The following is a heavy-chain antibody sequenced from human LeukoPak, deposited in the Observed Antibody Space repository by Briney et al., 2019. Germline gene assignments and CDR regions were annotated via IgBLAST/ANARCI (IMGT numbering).Heavy chain of an antibody. CDR2: VGIDSGDT. Sequence: GGSLRLSCAASGFTFSDYSMNWVRQAPGKGLEWISYVGIDSGDTKYADSVKGRFTISGDNARNSVYLQMNSLRVEDSAVYFCARDHNYAFDNWGQGTLVTVSS. V-gene: IGHV3-21*05. CDR3: ARDHNYAFDN. CDR1: GFTFSDYS. J-gene: IGHJ4*02. D-gene: IGHD1-1*01.